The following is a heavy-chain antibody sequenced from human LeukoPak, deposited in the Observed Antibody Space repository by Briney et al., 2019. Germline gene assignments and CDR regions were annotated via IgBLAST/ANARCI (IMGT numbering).Heavy chain of an antibody. CDR2: ISAYNGNT. D-gene: IGHD1-26*01. CDR3: ARVKRRGSYSYGMDV. J-gene: IGHJ6*02. CDR1: GFTFTSTA. Sequence: ASVTVSCKASGFTFTSTAVQWVRQAPGQGLEWMGWISAYNGNTNYAQKLQGRVTMTTDTSTSTAYMELRSLRSDDTAVYYCARVKRRGSYSYGMDVWGQGTTVTVSS. V-gene: IGHV1-18*01.